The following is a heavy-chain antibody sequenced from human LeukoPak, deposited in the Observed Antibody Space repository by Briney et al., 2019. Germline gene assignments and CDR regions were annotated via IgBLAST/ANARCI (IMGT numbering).Heavy chain of an antibody. Sequence: PSETLSLTCAVYGGSFSGYYWSWIRQPPGKGLEWIGEINHSGSTNYNPSLKSRVTISVDTSKNQFSLKLSSVTAADTAVYYCARSSPRRYCSSTCCQNWFDPWGQGTLVTVSS. J-gene: IGHJ5*02. CDR1: GGSFSGYY. CDR3: ARSSPRRYCSSTCCQNWFDP. D-gene: IGHD2-2*01. V-gene: IGHV4-34*01. CDR2: INHSGST.